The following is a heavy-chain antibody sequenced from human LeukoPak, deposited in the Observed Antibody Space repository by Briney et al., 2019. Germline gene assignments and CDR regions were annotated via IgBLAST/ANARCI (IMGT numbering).Heavy chain of an antibody. CDR2: IYYSGST. CDR1: GGSISIGGYY. V-gene: IGHV4-31*03. J-gene: IGHJ6*02. CDR3: ARVIAAAGTGYYYYGMDV. Sequence: SETLCLTCTVPGGSISIGGYYWSWIRQHPGKGLEWIGYIYYSGSTYSNPSLKSRVTISVDTSKNQFSLKLSSVTAADTAVYYCARVIAAAGTGYYYYGMDVWGQGTTVTVSS. D-gene: IGHD6-13*01.